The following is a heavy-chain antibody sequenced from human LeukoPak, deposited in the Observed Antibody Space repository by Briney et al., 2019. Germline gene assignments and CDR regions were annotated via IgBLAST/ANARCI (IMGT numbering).Heavy chain of an antibody. CDR2: MNPNSGNT. CDR3: ASGAGKNRAFDI. D-gene: IGHD1-14*01. Sequence: ASVKVSCKASGYTFTSYDINWVRQATGQGLEWMGWMNPNSGNTGYAQKFQGRVTITRNTSISTAYMELGSLRSEDTAVYYCASGAGKNRAFDIWGQGTMVTVSS. V-gene: IGHV1-8*03. CDR1: GYTFTSYD. J-gene: IGHJ3*02.